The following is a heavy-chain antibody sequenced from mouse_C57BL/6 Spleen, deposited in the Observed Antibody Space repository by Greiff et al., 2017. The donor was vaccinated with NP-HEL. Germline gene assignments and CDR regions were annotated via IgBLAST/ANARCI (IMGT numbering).Heavy chain of an antibody. CDR2: ILPGSGST. D-gene: IGHD1-1*01. V-gene: IGHV1-9*01. CDR1: GYTFTGYW. Sequence: QVQLQQSGAELMKPGASVKLSCKATGYTFTGYWIEWVKQRPGHGLEWIGAILPGSGSTNYNEKFKGKATFTADTSSNTAYMQLSSLTTEDSAIYYCARKLITTVVADAWFAYWGQGTLVTVSA. CDR3: ARKLITTVVADAWFAY. J-gene: IGHJ3*01.